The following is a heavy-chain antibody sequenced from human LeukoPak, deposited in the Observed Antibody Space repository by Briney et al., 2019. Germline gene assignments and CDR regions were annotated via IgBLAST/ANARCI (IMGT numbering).Heavy chain of an antibody. CDR3: AKGRGPNSGPTLDY. CDR2: ITGSSAST. V-gene: IGHV3-23*01. CDR1: GFTFRSYA. Sequence: GGSLRLSCAASGFTFRSYAMSWVRQAPGKGLEWGSSITGSSASTYYADSVKGRFTISRDNSKNTLYLQMNTLRAEDTALYYCAKGRGPNSGPTLDYWGQGTLVTVSS. J-gene: IGHJ4*02. D-gene: IGHD6-19*01.